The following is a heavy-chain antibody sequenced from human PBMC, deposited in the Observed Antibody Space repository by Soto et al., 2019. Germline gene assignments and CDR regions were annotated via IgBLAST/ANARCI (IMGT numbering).Heavy chain of an antibody. V-gene: IGHV3-48*03. Sequence: EVQLVESGGGLVQPGGSLRLSCAASGFTFSSYEMNWVRQAPGKGLEWVSYISSSGSTIYYADSVKGRFTISRDNAKNSLYLQMNSLRAEDTAVYYCTSFMVGTTPYWGQGTLVTVSS. CDR1: GFTFSSYE. J-gene: IGHJ4*02. CDR3: TSFMVGTTPY. D-gene: IGHD1-26*01. CDR2: ISSSGSTI.